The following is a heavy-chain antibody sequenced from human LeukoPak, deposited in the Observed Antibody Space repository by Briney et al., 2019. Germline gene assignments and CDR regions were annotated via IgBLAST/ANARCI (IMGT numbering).Heavy chain of an antibody. D-gene: IGHD3/OR15-3a*01. J-gene: IGHJ4*02. CDR2: ISSSGSTI. Sequence: PGGSLRLSCVASGFTFSSYEMNWVRQAPGKGLEWVSYISSSGSTIYYADSVKGRFTISRDNAKNSLFLQMNSLRDEDTATYYCVRDLVWDTGRVDYWGQGTLVTVSS. V-gene: IGHV3-48*03. CDR1: GFTFSSYE. CDR3: VRDLVWDTGRVDY.